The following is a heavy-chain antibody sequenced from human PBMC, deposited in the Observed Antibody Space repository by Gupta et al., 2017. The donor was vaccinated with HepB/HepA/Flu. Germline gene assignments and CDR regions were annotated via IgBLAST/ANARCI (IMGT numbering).Heavy chain of an antibody. D-gene: IGHD3-3*01. CDR3: AREKPGGITIFGVVLKGYMDV. CDR2: INHSGST. V-gene: IGHV4-34*01. Sequence: QVQLQQWGAGLLKPSETLSLTCAVYGGSFSGYYWSWIRQPPGKGLEWIGEINHSGSTNYNPSLKSRVTISVDTSKNQFSLKLSSVTAADTAVYYCAREKPGGITIFGVVLKGYMDVWGKGTTVTVSS. J-gene: IGHJ6*03. CDR1: GGSFSGYY.